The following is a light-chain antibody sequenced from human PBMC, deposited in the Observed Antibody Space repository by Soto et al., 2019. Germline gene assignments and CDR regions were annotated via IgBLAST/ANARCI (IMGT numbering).Light chain of an antibody. J-gene: IGKJ5*01. V-gene: IGKV1-33*01. CDR2: DAS. Sequence: DIQMTQSLSSLSASVGDRVTITCQASQDVSNYLNWYQQKLGKAPKHLIYDASNLETGVPSRCSGSGSGTYFSFTISSLQPEDFATYYCQQYSNLITFGQGTRLEIK. CDR3: QQYSNLIT. CDR1: QDVSNY.